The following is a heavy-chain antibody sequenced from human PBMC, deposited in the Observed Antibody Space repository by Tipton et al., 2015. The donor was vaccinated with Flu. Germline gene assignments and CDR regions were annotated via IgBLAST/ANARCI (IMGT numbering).Heavy chain of an antibody. CDR2: MSYSENT. CDR1: SGSIRSTNYF. V-gene: IGHV4-39*01. D-gene: IGHD3-10*02. J-gene: IGHJ4*02. CDR3: ARLSYYDVDLKNFYFDY. Sequence: TLSLTCTVSSGSIRSTNYFCAWIRQPPGKGLEWIGDMSYSENTYYNPSLKSRVVISVDTSKSQFSLKLRSVTAADTAVYYCARLSYYDVDLKNFYFDYWGQGALVTVSS.